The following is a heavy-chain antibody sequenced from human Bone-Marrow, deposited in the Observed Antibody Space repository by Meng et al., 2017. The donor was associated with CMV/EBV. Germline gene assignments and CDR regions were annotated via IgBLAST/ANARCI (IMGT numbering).Heavy chain of an antibody. CDR1: GFTVSSNY. J-gene: IGHJ4*02. CDR3: ARGLSEVGVLEWFTDY. CDR2: IYSCGST. Sequence: GESLKISCAASGFTVSSNYMSWVRQAPGKGLEWVSVIYSCGSTYYADSVKGRFTISRDNAKNTLYLQMNSLRAEDTAVYYCARGLSEVGVLEWFTDYWGQGTLVTVSS. D-gene: IGHD3-3*01. V-gene: IGHV3-66*03.